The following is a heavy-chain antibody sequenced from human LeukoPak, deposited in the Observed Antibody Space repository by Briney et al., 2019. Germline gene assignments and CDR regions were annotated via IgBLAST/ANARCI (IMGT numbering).Heavy chain of an antibody. D-gene: IGHD4-17*01. CDR3: ASGYGDYWGDAFDI. CDR2: ISYGGTT. Sequence: SQTLSLTCSVSGDSITSTGYYWSWIRQPPGKGLEWIGYISYGGTTSYQPSLRSRITILVDTSKNEFSLKLSSVTAADTAVYYCASGYGDYWGDAFDIWGQGTMVTVSS. CDR1: GDSITSTGYY. V-gene: IGHV4-31*03. J-gene: IGHJ3*02.